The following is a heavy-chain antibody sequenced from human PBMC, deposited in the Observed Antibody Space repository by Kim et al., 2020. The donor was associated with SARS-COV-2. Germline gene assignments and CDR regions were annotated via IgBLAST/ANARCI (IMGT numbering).Heavy chain of an antibody. V-gene: IGHV3-30*18. J-gene: IGHJ4*02. CDR3: AKICEYSSSGIDY. CDR1: GFTFSSYG. D-gene: IGHD6-6*01. Sequence: GGSLRLSCAASGFTFSSYGMHWVRQAPGKGLEWVAVISYDGSNKYYADSVKGRFTISRDNSKNTLYLQMNSLRAEDTAVYYCAKICEYSSSGIDYWGQGTLVTVSS. CDR2: ISYDGSNK.